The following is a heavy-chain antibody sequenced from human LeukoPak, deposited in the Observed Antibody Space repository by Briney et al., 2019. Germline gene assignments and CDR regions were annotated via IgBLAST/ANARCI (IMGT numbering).Heavy chain of an antibody. CDR2: IYYSGST. D-gene: IGHD7-27*01. Sequence: SETLSLTCTVSGGSISSYYWSWIRQPPGKGLEWIGYIYYSGSTNYNPSLKSRVTISVDTSKNQFSLKLSSVTAADTAVYYCARVGGLNWGSFWDWYFDLWGRGTLVTASS. CDR3: ARVGGLNWGSFWDWYFDL. V-gene: IGHV4-59*01. J-gene: IGHJ2*01. CDR1: GGSISSYY.